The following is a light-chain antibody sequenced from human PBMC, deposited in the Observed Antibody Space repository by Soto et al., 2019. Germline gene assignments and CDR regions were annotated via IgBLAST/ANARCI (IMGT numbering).Light chain of an antibody. CDR3: QQANSFPLT. CDR1: QSVSSY. CDR2: DAS. V-gene: IGKV3-11*01. Sequence: IVLTQSPSTLSLSPGERATLSCRASQSVSSYLAWYQQKPGQAPRLLIYDASTLQSGVPSRFSGSGSGTDFTLTISSLQPEDFATYYCQQANSFPLTFGGGAKVDIK. J-gene: IGKJ4*01.